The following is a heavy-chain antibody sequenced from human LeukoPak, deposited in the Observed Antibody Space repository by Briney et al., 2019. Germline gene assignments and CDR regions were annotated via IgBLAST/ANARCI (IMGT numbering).Heavy chain of an antibody. J-gene: IGHJ4*02. D-gene: IGHD6-13*01. V-gene: IGHV3-48*02. CDR1: GFTFSSYS. Sequence: GGSLRLSRAASGFTFSSYSMNWVRQAPGKGLEWVSYISSSSSTIYYADSVKGRFTISRDNAKNSLYLQMNSLRDEDTAVYYCARVDSSSWYLIDYWGQGTLVTVSS. CDR2: ISSSSSTI. CDR3: ARVDSSSWYLIDY.